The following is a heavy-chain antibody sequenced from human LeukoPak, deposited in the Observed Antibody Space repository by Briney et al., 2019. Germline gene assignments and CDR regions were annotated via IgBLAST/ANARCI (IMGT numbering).Heavy chain of an antibody. J-gene: IGHJ4*02. V-gene: IGHV3-74*01. Sequence: GGSLRLSCAASGFTFNKYWVHWVRQAPGKGLVWVSRISFDAATTSYADSVKGRFTISRDNVKNTVSLQMNSLRAEDTAIYYCARGASSGHYVSGDYWGQGTLMTVSA. CDR1: GFTFNKYW. CDR2: ISFDAATT. D-gene: IGHD3-22*01. CDR3: ARGASSGHYVSGDY.